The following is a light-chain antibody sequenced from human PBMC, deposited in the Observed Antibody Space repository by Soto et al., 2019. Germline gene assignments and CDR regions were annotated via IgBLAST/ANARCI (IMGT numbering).Light chain of an antibody. Sequence: IQMTQAPSTLSGSGGDRVTITFRASQTISSWLAWYQQKPGKAPKLLIYTASTLQSGVPSRFSGSGSGTEFTLTISSLQPDDFATYYCQHYNSYSEAFGQGTKVDIK. CDR3: QHYNSYSEA. CDR1: QTISSW. CDR2: TAS. J-gene: IGKJ1*01. V-gene: IGKV1-5*03.